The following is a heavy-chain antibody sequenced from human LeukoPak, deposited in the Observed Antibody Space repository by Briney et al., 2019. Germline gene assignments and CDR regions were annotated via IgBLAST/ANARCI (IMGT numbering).Heavy chain of an antibody. CDR1: GFTFSSYG. V-gene: IGHV3-30*18. Sequence: GGSLRLSCAASGFTFSSYGMHWVRQAPGKGLEWVAVISFDGSNKYYADSVKGRFTISRDNSKNTLYLQMNSLRAEDTAVYYCAKDRDTAMAGWGQGTLVTVSS. D-gene: IGHD5-18*01. J-gene: IGHJ4*02. CDR3: AKDRDTAMAG. CDR2: ISFDGSNK.